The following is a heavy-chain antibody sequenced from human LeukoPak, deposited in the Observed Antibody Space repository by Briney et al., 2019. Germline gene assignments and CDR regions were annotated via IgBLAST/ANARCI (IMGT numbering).Heavy chain of an antibody. V-gene: IGHV3-48*01. CDR2: ISGSSSSTI. D-gene: IGHD5-24*01. J-gene: IGHJ4*02. CDR1: GFTFSTYS. CDR3: ARWLQE. Sequence: QPGGSLRLSCAASGFTFSTYSMNWVRQAPGKGLEWVSYISGSSSSTIYYVDSVKGRFTISRDNAKNSLYLQMNSLRAEDTAVYYCARWLQEWGQGTLVTVAS.